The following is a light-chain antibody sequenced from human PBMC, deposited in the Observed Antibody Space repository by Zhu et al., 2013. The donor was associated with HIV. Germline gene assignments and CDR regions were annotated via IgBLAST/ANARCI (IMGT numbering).Light chain of an antibody. CDR3: QQRSKWPPFT. V-gene: IGKV3D-20*02. J-gene: IGKJ2*01. CDR1: QSVTNSF. CDR2: GAS. Sequence: ETVLTQSPGTLSLSPGERATLSCRASQSVTNSFLAWYQQKPGQSPRLLIYGASTRATGIPARFSGSGSGTDFTLTISSLEPEDFTVYYCQQRSKWPPFTFGQGTKLEIK.